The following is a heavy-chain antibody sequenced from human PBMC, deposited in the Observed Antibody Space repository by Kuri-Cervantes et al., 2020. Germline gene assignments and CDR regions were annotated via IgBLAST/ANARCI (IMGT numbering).Heavy chain of an antibody. CDR1: GAPISNSY. V-gene: IGHV4-59*01. Sequence: SETLSLTCTVSGAPISNSYWSWIRQPPGKGLEWIGYISYSGNTTYNPSLKSRVTISVDTSKNHFSLSLTSVTAADTAVYYCAGGRYSSGWLNYWGQGTLVTVSS. CDR3: AGGRYSSGWLNY. J-gene: IGHJ4*02. CDR2: ISYSGNT. D-gene: IGHD6-19*01.